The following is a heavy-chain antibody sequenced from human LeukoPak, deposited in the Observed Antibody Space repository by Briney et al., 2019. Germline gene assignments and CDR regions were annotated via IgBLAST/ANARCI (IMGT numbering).Heavy chain of an antibody. CDR2: ISGSGGST. J-gene: IGHJ4*02. CDR3: AKGRYYFDY. Sequence: GVTLSLYCAASGFTFSSYAMSWDRQAPGKGLEWVSAISGSGGSTYYADSVKGRFTISRDNSKNTLYLQMNSLRAEDTAVYYCAKGRYYFDYWGQGTLVTVSS. CDR1: GFTFSSYA. V-gene: IGHV3-23*01.